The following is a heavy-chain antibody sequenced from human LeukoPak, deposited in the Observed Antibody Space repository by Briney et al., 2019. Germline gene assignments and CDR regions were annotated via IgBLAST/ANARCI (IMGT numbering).Heavy chain of an antibody. CDR2: IYSSGST. CDR1: GGSICSYH. V-gene: IGHV4-59*01. D-gene: IGHD5-12*01. CDR3: ARGNSGYDYAFDI. J-gene: IGHJ3*02. Sequence: SETLSLTCTVSGGSICSYHWSWLRQPPGKGLQWIGFIYSSGSTNYNPSLKRRVTMSLDTSKNQFSLRVISVTSADAAVYYCARGNSGYDYAFDIWGQGTMVTVSS.